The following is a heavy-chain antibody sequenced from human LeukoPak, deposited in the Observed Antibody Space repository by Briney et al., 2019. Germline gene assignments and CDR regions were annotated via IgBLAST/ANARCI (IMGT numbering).Heavy chain of an antibody. Sequence: SETLSLTCTVSGGSISSSSYYWGWIRQPPGKGLEWIGSIYYSGSTYYNPSLKSRVTISVDTSKNQFSLKLSSVTAADTAVYYCATAADVDYYDSSGYYPFDYWGQGTLVTVSS. CDR2: IYYSGST. D-gene: IGHD3-22*01. CDR3: ATAADVDYYDSSGYYPFDY. V-gene: IGHV4-39*07. J-gene: IGHJ4*02. CDR1: GGSISSSSYY.